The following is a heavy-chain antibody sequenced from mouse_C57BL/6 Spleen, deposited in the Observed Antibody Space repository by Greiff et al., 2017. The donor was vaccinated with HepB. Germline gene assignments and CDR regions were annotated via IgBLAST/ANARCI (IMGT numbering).Heavy chain of an antibody. D-gene: IGHD2-4*01. V-gene: IGHV7-1*01. CDR3: ARDARLHYAMDY. CDR2: SRNKANDYTT. Sequence: EVQLVESGGGLVQSGRSLRLSCATSGFTFSDFYMEWVRQAPGKGLEWIAASRNKANDYTTEYSASVKGRFIVSRDTSQSILYLQMNALRAEDTAIYYCARDARLHYAMDYWGQGTSVTVSS. J-gene: IGHJ4*01. CDR1: GFTFSDFY.